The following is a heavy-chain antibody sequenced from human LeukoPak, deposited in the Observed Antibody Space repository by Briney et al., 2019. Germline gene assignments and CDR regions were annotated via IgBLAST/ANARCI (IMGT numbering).Heavy chain of an antibody. D-gene: IGHD2-2*02. V-gene: IGHV3-53*01. CDR3: ARLGFVVPAVIFDY. CDR1: GFTVSSNY. Sequence: GGSLRLSCAASGFTVSSNYMSWVRQAPGKGLEWVSVIYIGGSTHYADSVKGRFTISRDISKNTLYLQMNSLRAEDTAMYYCARLGFVVPAVIFDYWGQGTLVTVSS. J-gene: IGHJ4*02. CDR2: IYIGGST.